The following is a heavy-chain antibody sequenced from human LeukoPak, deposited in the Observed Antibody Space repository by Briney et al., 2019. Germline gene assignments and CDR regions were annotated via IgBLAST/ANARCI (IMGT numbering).Heavy chain of an antibody. CDR2: IRSKAYGGTT. CDR3: TREAGAGTITIFGVVIYYFDY. D-gene: IGHD3-3*01. Sequence: GGSLRLSCTASGSTFGDYAMSWVRQAPGKGLEWVGFIRSKAYGGTTEYAASVKGRFTISRDDSKSIAYLQMNSLKTEDTAVYYCTREAGAGTITIFGVVIYYFDYWGQGTLVTVSS. J-gene: IGHJ4*02. CDR1: GSTFGDYA. V-gene: IGHV3-49*04.